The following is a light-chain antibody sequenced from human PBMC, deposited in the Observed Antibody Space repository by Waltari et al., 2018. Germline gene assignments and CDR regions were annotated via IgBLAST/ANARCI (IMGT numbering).Light chain of an antibody. V-gene: IGKV4-1*01. J-gene: IGKJ3*01. CDR1: QSVLYRSSNKNF. Sequence: DIVVTQFAYSLSVSLGERATINCKSSQSVLYRSSNKNFLAWYQQKPGQPPKLLIYWASTRESGVPDRFSGSGSGTDFTLTISSLQAEDVAVYYCQQYYSTIFTFGPGTKVDIK. CDR3: QQYYSTIFT. CDR2: WAS.